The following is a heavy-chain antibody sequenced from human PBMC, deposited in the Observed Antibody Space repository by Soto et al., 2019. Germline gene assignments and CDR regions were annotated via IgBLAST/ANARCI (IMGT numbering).Heavy chain of an antibody. V-gene: IGHV3-48*02. CDR1: GFTFSSYS. J-gene: IGHJ4*02. CDR2: ISSSSSTI. CDR3: ATKAGQHLAHGSSAYSFDY. Sequence: EVQLVESGGGLVQPGGSLRLSCAASGFTFSSYSMNWIRQAPGKGLEWVSYISSSSSTIYYGDSVKGRFTISRDNAKNSLYLQVNSLRDEDTAVYYCATKAGQHLAHGSSAYSFDYWGQGTLVTVSS. D-gene: IGHD6-13*01.